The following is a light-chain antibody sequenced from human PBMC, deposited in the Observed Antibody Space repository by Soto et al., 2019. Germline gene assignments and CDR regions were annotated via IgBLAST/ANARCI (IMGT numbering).Light chain of an antibody. CDR3: QQRSNWPLT. CDR2: DAS. CDR1: QNIGSY. Sequence: EIALTQSPATLSFSPGERATLSCRASQNIGSYLAWYQQRPGQAPRLLIYDASQRDAGIPTRFSGSGSGTDFTLTISSLEPEDFAVYYCQQRSNWPLTFGGGTKVEIK. J-gene: IGKJ4*01. V-gene: IGKV3-11*01.